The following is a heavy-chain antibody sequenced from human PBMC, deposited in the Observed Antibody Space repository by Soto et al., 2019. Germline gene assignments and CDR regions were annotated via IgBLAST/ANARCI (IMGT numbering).Heavy chain of an antibody. CDR1: GVSISSYF. V-gene: IGHV4-59*01. CDR3: ARIGGHHGHLDY. J-gene: IGHJ4*02. Sequence: PETLCLTCSVSGVSISSYFWGWIRQAPGGGLEWIGYTYHRGSTNYSPSLKSRVAISLDTSENQFSLKVNSVTAADTAVYYCARIGGHHGHLDYWGQGTPVTVSS. CDR2: TYHRGST. D-gene: IGHD6-25*01.